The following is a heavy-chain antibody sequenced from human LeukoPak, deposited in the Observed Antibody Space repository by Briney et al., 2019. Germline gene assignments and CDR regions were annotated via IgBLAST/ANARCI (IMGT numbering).Heavy chain of an antibody. CDR3: AKPEFSHCGGDCPLGY. D-gene: IGHD2-21*02. CDR2: ISGDGGCT. CDR1: GFTFDDYA. V-gene: IGHV3-43*02. Sequence: PGGSLRLSCAASGFTFDDYAMHLVRQAPGKGLEWVSLISGDGGCTYYADSVKGRFTISRDNSKNSLYLQMNSLRTEDTALYYCAKPEFSHCGGDCPLGYWGQGTLVTVSS. J-gene: IGHJ4*02.